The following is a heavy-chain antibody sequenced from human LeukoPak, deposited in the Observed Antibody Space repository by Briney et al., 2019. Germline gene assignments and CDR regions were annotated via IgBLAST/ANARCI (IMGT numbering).Heavy chain of an antibody. J-gene: IGHJ5*02. CDR2: IYHSGST. D-gene: IGHD1-1*01. V-gene: IGHV4-30-2*01. CDR1: GVSISSGGYS. Sequence: SETLSLTCAVSGVSISSGGYSWRWIRQPPGKGLEWIGYIYHSGSTYYNPSLKSRVTISVDRSKNQFSLKLNSVTAADTAVYYCAGQRSMAPLFDPWGQGTLVTVSS. CDR3: AGQRSMAPLFDP.